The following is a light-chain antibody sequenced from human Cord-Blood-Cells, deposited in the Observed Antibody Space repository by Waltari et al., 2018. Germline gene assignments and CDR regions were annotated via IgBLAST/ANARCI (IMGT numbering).Light chain of an antibody. CDR1: SSDVGGYNY. J-gene: IGLJ3*02. Sequence: QSALTQPASVSGSPGQSITISCTGTSSDVGGYNYVSWYQHHPGKAPKLMIYDVSNRPSGVANRFSGSKSGCTASLTISWLQAEDEADYYCSSYTSSSTWVFGGGTKLTVL. CDR3: SSYTSSSTWV. CDR2: DVS. V-gene: IGLV2-14*03.